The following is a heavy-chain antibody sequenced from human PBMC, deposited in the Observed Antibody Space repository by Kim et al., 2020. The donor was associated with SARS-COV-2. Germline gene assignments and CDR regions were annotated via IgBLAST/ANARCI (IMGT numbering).Heavy chain of an antibody. D-gene: IGHD2-15*01. CDR2: INPSGGST. CDR1: GYTFTSYY. CDR3: ARVVGYCSGGSCYNGGAFDI. Sequence: ASVKVSCKASGYTFTSYYMHWVRQAPGQGLEWMGIINPSGGSTSYAQKFQGRVTMTRDTSTSTVYMELSSLRSEDTAVYYCARVVGYCSGGSCYNGGAFDIWGQGTMVTVSS. V-gene: IGHV1-46*01. J-gene: IGHJ3*02.